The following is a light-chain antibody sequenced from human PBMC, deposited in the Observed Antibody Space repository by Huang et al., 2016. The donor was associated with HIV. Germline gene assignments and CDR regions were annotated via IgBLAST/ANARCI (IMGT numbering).Light chain of an antibody. V-gene: IGKV3-20*01. CDR3: HQYDASPGT. CDR1: QSVASTS. CDR2: AAS. Sequence: EIVLTQSPGTLSLSPGERATLSCRASQSVASTSLAWYQQRPGQAPRLLIYAASTRASGIPDRVSGSGSGTDFSLTISRLEPEDFEVYYCHQYDASPGTFGQGTKLEI. J-gene: IGKJ2*01.